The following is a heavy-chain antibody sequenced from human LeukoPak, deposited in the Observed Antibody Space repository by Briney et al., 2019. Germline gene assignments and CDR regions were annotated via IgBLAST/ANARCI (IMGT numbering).Heavy chain of an antibody. CDR1: GYSLTSYW. D-gene: IGHD6-13*01. CDR2: IYPGDSNT. Sequence: GESLKISCKGSGYSLTSYWIGWVRQMPRKGLEGIGIIYPGDSNTRYSPSFQGQVTISADKSISTAYLQWSSLKTSDTAMYYCARTEAAAGILAFDIWGQGKMVTVSS. CDR3: ARTEAAAGILAFDI. V-gene: IGHV5-51*01. J-gene: IGHJ3*02.